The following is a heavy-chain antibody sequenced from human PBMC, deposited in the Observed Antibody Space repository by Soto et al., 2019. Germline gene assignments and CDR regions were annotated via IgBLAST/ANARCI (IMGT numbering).Heavy chain of an antibody. V-gene: IGHV4-31*03. J-gene: IGHJ3*02. CDR2: IYYSGST. CDR1: GGSISSGGYY. D-gene: IGHD3-10*01. Sequence: PSETLSLTCTVSGGSISSGGYYWSWIRQHPGKGLEWIGYIYYSGSTYYNPSLKSRVTISVDTSKNQFSLKLSSVTAADTAVYYCARWHRGRLGELLSAFDIWGQGTMVTVSS. CDR3: ARWHRGRLGELLSAFDI.